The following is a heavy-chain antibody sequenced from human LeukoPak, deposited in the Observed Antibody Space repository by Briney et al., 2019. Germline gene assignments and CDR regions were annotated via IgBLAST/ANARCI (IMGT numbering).Heavy chain of an antibody. D-gene: IGHD4-17*01. CDR1: GYSFTSYW. CDR2: IYPGDSDT. CDR3: ARTTVTTGRCFDY. J-gene: IGHJ4*02. V-gene: IGHV5-51*01. Sequence: GESLKISCKGSGYSFTSYWIGWVRQMPGKGLEWMGIIYPGDSDTRYSPSFQGQVTILADKSISTAYLQWSSLKASDTAMYYCARTTVTTGRCFDYWGQGTLVTVSS.